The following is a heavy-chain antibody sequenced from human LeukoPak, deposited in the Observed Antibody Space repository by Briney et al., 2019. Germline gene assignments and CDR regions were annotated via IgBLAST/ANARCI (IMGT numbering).Heavy chain of an antibody. CDR1: GGSFSGYY. J-gene: IGHJ5*02. V-gene: IGHV4-34*01. CDR3: ARGVRYSKRMVRFDP. D-gene: IGHD4-11*01. Sequence: SETLSLTCAVYGGSFSGYYWSWILEPPGKGLEWIGENNQSGSTNYNPSLKSRVTISVETSKNQFSLKLSSVTAADTAAYYCARGVRYSKRMVRFDPWGQGTLVTVSS. CDR2: NNQSGST.